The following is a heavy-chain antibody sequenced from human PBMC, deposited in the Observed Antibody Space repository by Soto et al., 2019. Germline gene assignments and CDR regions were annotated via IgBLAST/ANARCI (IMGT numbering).Heavy chain of an antibody. V-gene: IGHV3-53*01. Sequence: HPGGSLRLSCAASGFTVSSNYMTWVRQAPGKGLEWVSVIHTDGYTYYADSVKARFTISRDNSKNTLFLQLNSLRAEDTAVYYCAREAGSSRYYFGLDVWGQGTTVTVSS. CDR2: IHTDGYT. D-gene: IGHD3-10*01. CDR1: GFTVSSNY. CDR3: AREAGSSRYYFGLDV. J-gene: IGHJ6*02.